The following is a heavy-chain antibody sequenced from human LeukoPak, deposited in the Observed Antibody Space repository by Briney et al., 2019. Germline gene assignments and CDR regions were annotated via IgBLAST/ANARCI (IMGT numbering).Heavy chain of an antibody. CDR2: ITTAGTFK. D-gene: IGHD4-17*01. Sequence: GGSLRLSCAASGFTFSNYGMNWVRQAPGKGLEWISSITTAGTFKYYADSLRGRFTISRDNAKNSLFLQMDGLRAEDTAVYYCARDYGVLGSDLWGRGTLVTVSS. V-gene: IGHV3-21*01. J-gene: IGHJ2*01. CDR3: ARDYGVLGSDL. CDR1: GFTFSNYG.